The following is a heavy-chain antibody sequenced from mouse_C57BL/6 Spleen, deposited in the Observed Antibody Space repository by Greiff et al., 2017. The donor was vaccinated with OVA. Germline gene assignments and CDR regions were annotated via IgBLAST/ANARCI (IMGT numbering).Heavy chain of an antibody. J-gene: IGHJ1*03. V-gene: IGHV5-16*01. CDR1: GFTFSDYY. D-gene: IGHD1-1*01. Sequence: EVKVEESEGGLVQPGSSMKLSCTASGFTFSDYYMAWVRQVPEKGLEWVANINYDGSSTYYLDSLKSRFIISRDNAKNILYLQMSSLKSEDTATYYCARMTTVSSYWYFDVWGTGTTVTVSS. CDR2: INYDGSST. CDR3: ARMTTVSSYWYFDV.